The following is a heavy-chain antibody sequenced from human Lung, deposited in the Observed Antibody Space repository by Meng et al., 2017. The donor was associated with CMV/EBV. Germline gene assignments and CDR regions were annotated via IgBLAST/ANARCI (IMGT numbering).Heavy chain of an antibody. D-gene: IGHD6-13*01. CDR1: GYTFRSYA. Sequence: GGSXRLXCVASGYTFRSYAMHWVRQAPGKGLEWVAFISYDGGKKYYADSVKGRFTISRDNSNNTLYLQMSSLRADDTAVYYCVRSFAPYTSSWYGVWGQGTXVTVSS. V-gene: IGHV3-30-3*01. CDR3: VRSFAPYTSSWYGV. J-gene: IGHJ4*02. CDR2: ISYDGGKK.